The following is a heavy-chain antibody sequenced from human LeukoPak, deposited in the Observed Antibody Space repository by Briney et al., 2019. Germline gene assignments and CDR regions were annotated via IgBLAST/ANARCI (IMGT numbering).Heavy chain of an antibody. CDR2: INHSGST. V-gene: IGHV4-34*01. D-gene: IGHD6-19*01. J-gene: IGHJ4*02. Sequence: PSETLSLTCAVYGGSFSGYYWSWIRQPPGKGLEWIGEINHSGSTNYNPSLKSRVTISVDTSKNQFSLKLSSVTAADTAVYYCARGYSSGWHLDYWGQGTLVTVSS. CDR1: GGSFSGYY. CDR3: ARGYSSGWHLDY.